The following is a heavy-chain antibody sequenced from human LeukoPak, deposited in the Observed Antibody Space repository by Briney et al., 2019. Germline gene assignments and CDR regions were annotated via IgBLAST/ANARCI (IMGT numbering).Heavy chain of an antibody. V-gene: IGHV3-9*01. CDR3: AKDPLPSIVVVPQYFDY. D-gene: IGHD2-2*01. CDR2: ISWNSGSI. J-gene: IGHJ4*02. CDR1: GFTFDDYA. Sequence: GGSLRLSCAASGFTFDDYAMHWVRQAPGKGLEWVSGISWNSGSIGYADSVKGRFTISRDNAKNSLYLQMNSLRAEDTALYYCAKDPLPSIVVVPQYFDYWGQGTLVTVSS.